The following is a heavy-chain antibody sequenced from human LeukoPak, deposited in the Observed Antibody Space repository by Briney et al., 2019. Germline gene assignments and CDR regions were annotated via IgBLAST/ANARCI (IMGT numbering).Heavy chain of an antibody. CDR2: IHRDGRT. J-gene: IGHJ4*02. V-gene: IGHV4-4*02. CDR3: GKTDIYFNPIDY. CDR1: GVSISSSEW. Sequence: SETLSLTCAVSGVSISSSEWWVWVRQPPGQGLEWIGEIHRDGRTRYNPSLKSRVTMSIDYSKNQFSLKVSSVTAADTAIYYCGKTDIYFNPIDYWGPGSLVTVSS. D-gene: IGHD3-9*01.